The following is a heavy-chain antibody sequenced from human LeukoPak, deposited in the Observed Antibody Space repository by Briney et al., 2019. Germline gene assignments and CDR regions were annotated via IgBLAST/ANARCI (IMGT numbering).Heavy chain of an antibody. V-gene: IGHV5-10-1*01. CDR1: GYNFTNYW. D-gene: IGHD6-13*01. Sequence: GESLKISCKGSGYNFTNYWISWVRQMPGKGLEWMGTIDTSDSYNNYSPSFQGHVTISADKSISTSYLQWSSLKAADTAMYYCGGGYSRWGFDYWGQGTPVTVSS. J-gene: IGHJ4*02. CDR3: GGGYSRWGFDY. CDR2: IDTSDSYN.